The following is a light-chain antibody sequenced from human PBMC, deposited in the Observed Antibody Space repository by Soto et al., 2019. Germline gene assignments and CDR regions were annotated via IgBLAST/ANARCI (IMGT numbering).Light chain of an antibody. CDR2: GAS. CDR3: QQYTNWPLT. CDR1: QSVYSN. V-gene: IGKV3D-15*01. Sequence: EIAMTQSPATLSVSPGERATLSCRASQSVYSNLAWYQQKPGQAPRLLIYGASTRATGTPARFSGSGSGTEFPVTISSLQSEDFAVYYCQQYTNWPLTFGGGTKVEIK. J-gene: IGKJ4*01.